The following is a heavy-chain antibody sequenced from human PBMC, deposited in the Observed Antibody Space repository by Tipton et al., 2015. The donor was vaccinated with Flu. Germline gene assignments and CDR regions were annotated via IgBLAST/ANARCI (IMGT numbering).Heavy chain of an antibody. CDR3: ARGRGYGGYDYGARRGPLDH. J-gene: IGHJ4*02. D-gene: IGHD5-12*01. Sequence: TLSLTCTISGHSISSEYYWGWIRQPPGKGLEWIGNIFHTGSTYHNPSLKSRVTISVDTSKNQFSLKVFSVTAADTAVYYCARGRGYGGYDYGARRGPLDHWGQGTLVTVSS. CDR2: IFHTGST. V-gene: IGHV4-38-2*02. CDR1: GHSISSEYY.